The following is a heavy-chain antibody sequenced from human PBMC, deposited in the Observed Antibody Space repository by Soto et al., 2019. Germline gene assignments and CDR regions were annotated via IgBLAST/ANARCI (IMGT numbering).Heavy chain of an antibody. Sequence: GGSLRLSCAASGFTFSDYYMSWIRQAPGKGLEWVSYISSSGTIISDTDSVKGRFTISRDNAKNSLYLQMNSLRAEDTAVYYCARDLGYYDSSGYFDYWGQGTLVTVSS. CDR2: ISSSGTII. J-gene: IGHJ4*02. CDR1: GFTFSDYY. D-gene: IGHD3-22*01. V-gene: IGHV3-11*01. CDR3: ARDLGYYDSSGYFDY.